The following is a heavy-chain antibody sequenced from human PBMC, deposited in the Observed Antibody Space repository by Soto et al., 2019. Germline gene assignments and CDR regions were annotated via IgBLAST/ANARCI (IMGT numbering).Heavy chain of an antibody. CDR3: ARESHDILTGPPWVWYFDL. V-gene: IGHV4-34*01. CDR2: INDRGSI. D-gene: IGHD3-9*01. J-gene: IGHJ2*01. Sequence: QVQLQQWGAGPLRPLETLSLTCGVSGGSFSGYYWAWIRQSPGKGLEWIGEINDRGSINYNPSLKSRVSISVETSKNHHSLNLRSVTAADTAVYYCARESHDILTGPPWVWYFDLWGRGTLVTVSS. CDR1: GGSFSGYY.